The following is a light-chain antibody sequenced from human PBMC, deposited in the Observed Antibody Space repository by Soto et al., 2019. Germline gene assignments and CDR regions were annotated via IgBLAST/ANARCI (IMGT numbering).Light chain of an antibody. V-gene: IGLV2-8*01. J-gene: IGLJ1*01. CDR3: SSYTGGNPSYV. CDR2: EVT. CDR1: SSDVGGYDY. Sequence: YVLTPTPSASGSPGQSVTISCTGTSSDVGGYDYVSWYQQHPGKAPKLMIYEVTIRPSGVSDRFSGSKSGNTASLTVSGLQAEDEADYYCSSYTGGNPSYVFGTGTKVTVL.